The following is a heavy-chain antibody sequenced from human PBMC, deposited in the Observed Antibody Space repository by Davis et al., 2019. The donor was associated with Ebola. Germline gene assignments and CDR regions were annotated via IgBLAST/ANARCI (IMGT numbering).Heavy chain of an antibody. CDR1: GFTFSSYW. J-gene: IGHJ4*02. V-gene: IGHV3-7*03. CDR2: IKQDGSEK. CDR3: ARAAVVATDYFDY. Sequence: GESLKISCAASGFTFSSYWMSWVRQAPGKGLECVANIKQDGSEKYYVDSVKGRFTISRDNAKNSLYLQMNSLRAEDTAVYYCARAAVVATDYFDYWGQGTLVTVSS. D-gene: IGHD5-12*01.